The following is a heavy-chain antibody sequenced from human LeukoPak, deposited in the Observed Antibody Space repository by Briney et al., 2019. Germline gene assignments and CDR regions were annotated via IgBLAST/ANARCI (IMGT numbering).Heavy chain of an antibody. D-gene: IGHD2-2*01. V-gene: IGHV1-24*01. CDR3: ATEAGSPSRMVYGMDV. CDR1: GYTLTELS. Sequence: GASVTVSCTVSGYTLTELSMHWVRQAPGKRLEWMGGFDPEDGETIYAQKFQGRVTMTEDTSTDTAYMELSSLRSEDTAVYYCATEAGSPSRMVYGMDVWGQGTTVTVSS. J-gene: IGHJ6*02. CDR2: FDPEDGET.